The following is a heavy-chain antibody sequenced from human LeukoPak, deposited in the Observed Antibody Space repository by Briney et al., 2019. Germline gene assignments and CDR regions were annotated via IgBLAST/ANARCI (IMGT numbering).Heavy chain of an antibody. Sequence: SDTLSLTCTLSCRSISSYYWSWTRQPPGKGLEWLGYIYYSGSTNYNPSLKSRVTISVDTTKNQFSLMLSSVTAADTAVYYCARGQNSGYYYVDHWFDPWGQGTLVTVSS. CDR2: IYYSGST. CDR3: ARGQNSGYYYVDHWFDP. V-gene: IGHV4-59*07. CDR1: CRSISSYY. J-gene: IGHJ5*02. D-gene: IGHD3-22*01.